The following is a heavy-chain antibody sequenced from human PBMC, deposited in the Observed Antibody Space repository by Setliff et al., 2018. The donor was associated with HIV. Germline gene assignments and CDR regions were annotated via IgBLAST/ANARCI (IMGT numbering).Heavy chain of an antibody. D-gene: IGHD6-19*01. V-gene: IGHV3-43*01. J-gene: IGHJ4*02. CDR1: GFSFDDYA. CDR2: ISWDGDIT. CDR3: ARDINSKSISVAFDN. Sequence: ETLSLSCAASGFSFDDYAIHWIRQTPGKGLEWVSLISWDGDITYYADSVKGRFTISRDNSENSLSLQMSSLRIEDSAFYYCARDINSKSISVAFDNWGPGTQVTV.